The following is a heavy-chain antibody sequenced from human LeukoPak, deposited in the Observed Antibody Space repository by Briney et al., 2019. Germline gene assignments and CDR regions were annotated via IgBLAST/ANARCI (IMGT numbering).Heavy chain of an antibody. V-gene: IGHV4-31*11. CDR1: GGSFSGYY. CDR2: IYYSGST. D-gene: IGHD3-22*01. CDR3: ARSYNYYDSSGYYYYFDY. Sequence: PSETLSLTCAVYGGSFSGYYWSWIRQHPGKGLEWIGYIYYSGSTYYNPSLKSRVTISVDTSKNQFSLKLSSVTAADTAVYYCARSYNYYDSSGYYYYFDYWGQGTLVTVSS. J-gene: IGHJ4*02.